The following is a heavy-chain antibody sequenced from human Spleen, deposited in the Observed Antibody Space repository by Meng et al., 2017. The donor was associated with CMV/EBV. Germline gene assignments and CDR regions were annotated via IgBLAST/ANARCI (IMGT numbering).Heavy chain of an antibody. J-gene: IGHJ4*02. D-gene: IGHD3-16*01. V-gene: IGHV3-30-3*01. CDR2: ISFDGSNK. CDR1: GFPFSSYA. CDR3: ARDKFMTPGRSYFDN. Sequence: GESLKISCAASGFPFSSYAMHWVRQAPGKGLEWVAIISFDGSNKYYADSVKGRFTISRDNSENTLFLQVSSLRPEDTAVYYCARDKFMTPGRSYFDNWGQGTLVTVSS.